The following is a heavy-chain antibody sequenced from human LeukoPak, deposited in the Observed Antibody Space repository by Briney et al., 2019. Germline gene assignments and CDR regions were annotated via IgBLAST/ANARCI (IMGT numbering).Heavy chain of an antibody. CDR3: ASTFSIASYYDSSAVAAFDI. CDR2: IHPVDSDT. J-gene: IGHJ3*02. V-gene: IGHV5-51*01. CDR1: GDSFTSYW. D-gene: IGHD3-22*01. Sequence: GESLKISCNGSGDSFTSYWIGWVRQMPGKGLEWMGIIHPVDSDTRYSPSFQGPVTISADKSISTAYLQWSSLKASDTAMYYCASTFSIASYYDSSAVAAFDIWGQGTMVTVSS.